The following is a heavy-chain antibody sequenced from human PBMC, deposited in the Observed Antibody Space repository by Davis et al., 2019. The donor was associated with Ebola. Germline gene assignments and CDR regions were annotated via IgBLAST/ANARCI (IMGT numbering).Heavy chain of an antibody. Sequence: TLSLTCTVSGGSISSYYWSWIRQPPGKGLEWIGYIFYNGNSNYNPSLESRVSISVDTSKNQFSLRLNSVTAADTAVYYCATHSSSWPYWGQGTLVTVSS. J-gene: IGHJ4*02. CDR3: ATHSSSWPY. D-gene: IGHD6-13*01. CDR1: GGSISSYY. CDR2: IFYNGNS. V-gene: IGHV4-59*08.